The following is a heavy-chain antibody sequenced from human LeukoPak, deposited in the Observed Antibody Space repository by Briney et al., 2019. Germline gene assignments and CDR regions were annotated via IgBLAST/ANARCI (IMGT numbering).Heavy chain of an antibody. V-gene: IGHV3-23*01. Sequence: GGSLRLSCAASGFTFSSYDMSWVRQAPGKGLEWVSGISGGGNTFYSDAVKGRFTISRANAKNSLYLQMTSLRAEDTAVYYCVRDRAYYDSSGYYGDFDYWGQGTLVSVSS. D-gene: IGHD3-22*01. CDR2: ISGGGNT. CDR1: GFTFSSYD. CDR3: VRDRAYYDSSGYYGDFDY. J-gene: IGHJ4*02.